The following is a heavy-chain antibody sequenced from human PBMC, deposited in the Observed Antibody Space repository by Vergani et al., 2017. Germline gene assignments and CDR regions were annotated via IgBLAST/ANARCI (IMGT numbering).Heavy chain of an antibody. D-gene: IGHD3-16*01. CDR2: IQFDGSNQ. CDR1: GLTLSNYD. CDR3: ANHFRGWGIDY. J-gene: IGHJ4*02. V-gene: IGHV3-30*02. Sequence: QVQLVESGGGVVQRGGSLRLSCATSGLTLSNYDMQWIRQGPGKGLEFVAFIQFDGSNQYYADSVKGRFTLSRDFSKNTLYLQMNSLRTDDTATYYCANHFRGWGIDYWGQGTQVIVSS.